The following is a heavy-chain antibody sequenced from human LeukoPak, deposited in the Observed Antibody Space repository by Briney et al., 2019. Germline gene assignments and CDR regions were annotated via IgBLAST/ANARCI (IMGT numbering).Heavy chain of an antibody. CDR3: TIQCSGSSCRLPDV. J-gene: IGHJ6*02. V-gene: IGHV3-23*01. Sequence: GGSLRLSCAASGFTFTDSAMTWVRQAPGKGLEWVSAISTSGGDTIYTDSVKDRFTISRDNSKNTLYLQMNSLRAEDTAIYYCTIQCSGSSCRLPDVWGQGTTVTVSS. CDR1: GFTFTDSA. D-gene: IGHD2-15*01. CDR2: ISTSGGDT.